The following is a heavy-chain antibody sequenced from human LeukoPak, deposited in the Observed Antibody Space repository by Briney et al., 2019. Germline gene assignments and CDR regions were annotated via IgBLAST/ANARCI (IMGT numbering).Heavy chain of an antibody. Sequence: GGSLRLSCAASGFTFSSYAMSWVRQAPGKGLEWVSSISSSSSYIYYADPVKGRFTISRDNAKNSLYLQMNSLRAEDTAVYYCARNSPEGYFDYWGQGTLVTVSS. CDR2: ISSSSSYI. CDR3: ARNSPEGYFDY. J-gene: IGHJ4*02. CDR1: GFTFSSYA. V-gene: IGHV3-21*01.